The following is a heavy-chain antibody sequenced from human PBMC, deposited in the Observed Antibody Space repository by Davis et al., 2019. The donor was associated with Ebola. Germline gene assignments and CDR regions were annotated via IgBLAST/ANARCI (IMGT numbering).Heavy chain of an antibody. Sequence: GESLKISCAASGFTFSSYGMHWVRQAPGKGLEWVAVIWYDGSNKYYADSMKGRFTISRDNSKNTLYLQMNSLRAEDTAVYYCARGGADGSAEYYYYGMDVWGQGTTVTVSS. J-gene: IGHJ6*02. CDR2: IWYDGSNK. V-gene: IGHV3-33*01. D-gene: IGHD3-10*01. CDR3: ARGGADGSAEYYYYGMDV. CDR1: GFTFSSYG.